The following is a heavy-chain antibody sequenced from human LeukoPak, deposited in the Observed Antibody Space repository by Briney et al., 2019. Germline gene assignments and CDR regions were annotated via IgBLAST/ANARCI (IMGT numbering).Heavy chain of an antibody. V-gene: IGHV3-30*01. CDR3: AREAKITMIVVGLDY. CDR2: ISYDGSNK. Sequence: GGSLRLSCAASGFTFSSYAMHWVRQAPGKGLGWVAVISYDGSNKYYADSVKGRFTISRDNSKNTLYLQMNSLRAEDTAVYYCAREAKITMIVVGLDYWGQGTLVTVSS. J-gene: IGHJ4*02. D-gene: IGHD3-22*01. CDR1: GFTFSSYA.